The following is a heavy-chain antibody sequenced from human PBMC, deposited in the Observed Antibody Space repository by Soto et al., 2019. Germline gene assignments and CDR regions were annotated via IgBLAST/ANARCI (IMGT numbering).Heavy chain of an antibody. CDR1: GFTFSNYA. J-gene: IGHJ4*02. Sequence: EVQLLESGGGLVQPGGSLRLSCVASGFTFSNYAMSWVRQAPGKGLEWVSAISSAGRTYYADSVKGRFTISRDNSKNTQYLQMNSLRAEDTAVHYCAKAESSYASGWYAYWGQGTLVTVSS. CDR3: AKAESSYASGWYAY. CDR2: ISSAGRT. D-gene: IGHD6-19*01. V-gene: IGHV3-23*01.